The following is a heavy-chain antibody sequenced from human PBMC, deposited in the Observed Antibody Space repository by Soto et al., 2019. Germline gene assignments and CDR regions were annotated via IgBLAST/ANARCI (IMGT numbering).Heavy chain of an antibody. J-gene: IGHJ4*02. CDR2: INAGNGNT. D-gene: IGHD6-19*01. V-gene: IGHV1-3*01. CDR1: GYTFTSYA. CDR3: AGPSQSSGWFSRPPY. Sequence: ASVKVSCKASGYTFTSYAMHWVRQAPGQRLEWMGWINAGNGNTKYSQKFQGRVTITRDTSASTAYMELSSLRSEDTAVYYCAGPSQSSGWFSRPPYWGQGTLVTVSS.